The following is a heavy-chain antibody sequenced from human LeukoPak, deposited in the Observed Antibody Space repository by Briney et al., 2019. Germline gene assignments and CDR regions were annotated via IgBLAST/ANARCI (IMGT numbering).Heavy chain of an antibody. Sequence: SETLSLTCTVSGGSINGYYWSWIRQPPGKAMEFIAYIYYTGNTYFNPSLKSRVTISVDTSKNQFSLKLSSVTAADTAVYYCARVLAAAGNNWFDPWGQGTLVTVSS. D-gene: IGHD6-13*01. CDR3: ARVLAAAGNNWFDP. CDR1: GGSINGYY. V-gene: IGHV4-59*12. CDR2: IYYTGNT. J-gene: IGHJ5*02.